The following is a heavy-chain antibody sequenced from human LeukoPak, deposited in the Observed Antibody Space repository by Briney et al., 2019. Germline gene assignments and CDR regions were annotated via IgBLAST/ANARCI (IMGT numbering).Heavy chain of an antibody. CDR3: ARVGEEELLGYFQH. D-gene: IGHD1-26*01. Sequence: RPGGSLRLSCAASGFTFSDYYMSRIRQAPGKGLEWVSYISSSGSTIYYADSVKGRFTISRDNSKNTVYLQMNSLRDEDTAVYYCARVGEEELLGYFQHWGQGTLVTVSS. J-gene: IGHJ1*01. CDR1: GFTFSDYY. V-gene: IGHV3-11*01. CDR2: ISSSGSTI.